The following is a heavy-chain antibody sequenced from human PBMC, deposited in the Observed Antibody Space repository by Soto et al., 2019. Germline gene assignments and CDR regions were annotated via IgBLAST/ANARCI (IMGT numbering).Heavy chain of an antibody. Sequence: PPESLSLSCTASGVTVSNYWISWCWQAQGKGRGWVGNIKFDGSEKKYVDSVKGRFSISRDNSRKSLFLQMSSLRAAEAAVFYCYKDGRYFSSSTCYSPRTHSFDSWGQGTLVTVSS. D-gene: IGHD2-21*02. V-gene: IGHV3-7*03. CDR1: GVTVSNYW. J-gene: IGHJ5*01. CDR2: IKFDGSEK. CDR3: YKDGRYFSSSTCYSPRTHSFDS.